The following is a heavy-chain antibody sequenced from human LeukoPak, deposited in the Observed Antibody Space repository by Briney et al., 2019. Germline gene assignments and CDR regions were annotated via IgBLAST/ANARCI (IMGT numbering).Heavy chain of an antibody. CDR3: TRVMGCSSTSCYFGYYYYYGMDV. D-gene: IGHD2-2*01. Sequence: AGGSLRLSCTASGFTFGDYAMSWFRQAPGKGLEWVGFIRSKAYGGTTEYAASVKGRFTISRDDSKSIAYLQMNSLKTEDTAVYYCTRVMGCSSTSCYFGYYYYYGMDVWGQGTTVTVSS. CDR2: IRSKAYGGTT. J-gene: IGHJ6*02. V-gene: IGHV3-49*03. CDR1: GFTFGDYA.